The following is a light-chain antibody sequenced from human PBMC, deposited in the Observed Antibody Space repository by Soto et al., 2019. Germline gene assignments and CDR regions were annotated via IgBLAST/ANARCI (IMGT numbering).Light chain of an antibody. CDR1: QTVTNNY. V-gene: IGKV3-20*01. CDR2: DAS. Sequence: EIVLTQSPGTLSLSPGERATLSCRASQTVTNNYLAWYQQKPGHAPRLLIYDASSRATGIPDRFSGSGSGSDFTLTISRLEPEDFAVYFCQQCAFSPRTFGQGTKVEIK. J-gene: IGKJ1*01. CDR3: QQCAFSPRT.